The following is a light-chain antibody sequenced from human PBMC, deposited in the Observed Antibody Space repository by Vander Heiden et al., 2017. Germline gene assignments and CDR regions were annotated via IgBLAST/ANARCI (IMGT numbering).Light chain of an antibody. Sequence: SYELTQPSSVSVSPGQTARITSSGDVLAKKYARWFQQKPGQAPVVVIYKDSERPSGIPERFSGSSSGTTVTLTLSGAQVEDEADYYCYSAADNNVIFGGGTKLTVL. J-gene: IGLJ2*01. CDR2: KDS. CDR3: YSAADNNVI. CDR1: VLAKKY. V-gene: IGLV3-27*01.